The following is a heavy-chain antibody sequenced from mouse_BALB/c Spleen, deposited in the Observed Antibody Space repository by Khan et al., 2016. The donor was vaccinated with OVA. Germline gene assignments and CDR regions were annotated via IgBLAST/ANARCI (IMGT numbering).Heavy chain of an antibody. CDR2: ISSGGDYT. Sequence: EVELVESGGDLVKPRGSLKLSCAASGFTFSSYSMSWVRQTPDKRLEWVATISSGGDYTHYPDSVKGRFTISRDNAKNTLYLQMSSLKSEDTAMYYCASHLTGSFAYWGQGTLVTVSA. D-gene: IGHD4-1*01. CDR3: ASHLTGSFAY. CDR1: GFTFSSYS. J-gene: IGHJ3*01. V-gene: IGHV5-6*01.